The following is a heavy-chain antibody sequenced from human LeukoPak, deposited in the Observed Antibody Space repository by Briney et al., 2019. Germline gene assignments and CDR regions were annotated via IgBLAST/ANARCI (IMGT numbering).Heavy chain of an antibody. CDR1: GFTFSTYD. D-gene: IGHD2/OR15-2a*01. V-gene: IGHV3-30*03. CDR2: TSYDGSNN. CDR3: ARDLSEKYSIDY. Sequence: GGSLRLSCAASGFTFSTYDMHWVRQAPDKGLEWVAVTSYDGSNNYYAESVKGRFTISRDNSKSTLSLQMNSLRPEDTAVYFCARDLSEKYSIDYWGRGTLVTVSS. J-gene: IGHJ4*02.